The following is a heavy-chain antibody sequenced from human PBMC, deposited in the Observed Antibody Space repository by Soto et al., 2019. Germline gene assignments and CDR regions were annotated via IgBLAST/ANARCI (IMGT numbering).Heavy chain of an antibody. D-gene: IGHD6-19*01. CDR2: INPDGTKR. Sequence: EVQLVESGGGLVQPGGSLRLSCAASGFIFTDYWMSWVRQPTGKGLDWVASINPDGTKRFYVDSVQGRFTISRDDAKNAVGLQMISLRDEDTAGYYCVRWESSGLYLGIWGQGTLGTVSS. CDR3: VRWESSGLYLGI. CDR1: GFIFTDYW. J-gene: IGHJ4*02. V-gene: IGHV3-7*03.